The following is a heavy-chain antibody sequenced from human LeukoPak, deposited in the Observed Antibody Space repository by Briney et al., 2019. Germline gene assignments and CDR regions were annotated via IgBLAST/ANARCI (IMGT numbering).Heavy chain of an antibody. CDR2: INHSGST. CDR3: AREEMDIVLMVYAKYNWFDP. Sequence: KASETLSLTCAVYGGSFSGYYWSWIRQPPGKGLEWIGEINHSGSTNYNPSLKSRVTISVDTSKNQFSLKLSSVTAADTAVYYCAREEMDIVLMVYAKYNWFDPWGQGTLVTVSS. CDR1: GGSFSGYY. V-gene: IGHV4-34*01. D-gene: IGHD2-8*01. J-gene: IGHJ5*02.